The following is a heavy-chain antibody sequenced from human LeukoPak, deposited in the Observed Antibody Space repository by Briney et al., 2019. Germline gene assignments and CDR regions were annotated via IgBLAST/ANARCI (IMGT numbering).Heavy chain of an antibody. CDR1: GYTFSNYG. V-gene: IGHV1-2*02. CDR3: ARDGYDSSGYHDY. J-gene: IGHJ4*02. CDR2: INPNSGGT. Sequence: ASVKVSCKASGYTFSNYGISWVRQAPGQGLEWMGWINPNSGGTNYAQKFQGRVTMTRDTSISTAYMELSRLRSDDTAVYYCARDGYDSSGYHDYWGQGTLVTVSS. D-gene: IGHD3-22*01.